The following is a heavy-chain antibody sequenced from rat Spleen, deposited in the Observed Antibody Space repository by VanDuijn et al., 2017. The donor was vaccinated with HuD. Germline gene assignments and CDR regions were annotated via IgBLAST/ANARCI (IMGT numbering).Heavy chain of an antibody. CDR3: ASLGADY. J-gene: IGHJ2*01. CDR2: ISTGGGST. CDR1: GFTFSNYG. V-gene: IGHV5S13*01. D-gene: IGHD5-1*01. Sequence: EVQLVESGGGLVQPGRSLKLSCAASGFTFSNYGMAWVRQTPTKGLEWVASISTGGGSTYYRDSVKGRFTISRDNAQGTLYLQMDSLRSEDTATYYCASLGADYWGQGVMVTVSS.